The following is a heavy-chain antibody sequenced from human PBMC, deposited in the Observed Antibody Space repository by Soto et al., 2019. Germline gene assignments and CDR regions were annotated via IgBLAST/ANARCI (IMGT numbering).Heavy chain of an antibody. CDR1: GFTFSTYA. V-gene: IGHV3-30-3*01. Sequence: QVHLVESGGGVVQPGRSLRLSCAASGFTFSTYAMHWVRQAPGKGLEWVAFMSNDGSNTYYADSVKGRFTISRDNSKNTLYLQMNSLRPEDTAVYYCARELISSTSPVKFDSWGQGTLVTVSS. D-gene: IGHD6-13*01. J-gene: IGHJ4*02. CDR2: MSNDGSNT. CDR3: ARELISSTSPVKFDS.